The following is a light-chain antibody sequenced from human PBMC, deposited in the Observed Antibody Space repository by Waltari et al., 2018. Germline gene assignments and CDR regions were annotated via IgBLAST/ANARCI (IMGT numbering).Light chain of an antibody. CDR1: RGVGSA. CDR3: QQYYDGYS. Sequence: EILVTQSPATLSVSPGEGATLSCRASRGVGSALAWYQQKPAQAPRCLIFDVSARATGIPARFSGSGSGTEFTLSISSLQSEDSAAYYCQQYYDGYSFGQGTKLEIK. J-gene: IGKJ2*01. CDR2: DVS. V-gene: IGKV3-15*01.